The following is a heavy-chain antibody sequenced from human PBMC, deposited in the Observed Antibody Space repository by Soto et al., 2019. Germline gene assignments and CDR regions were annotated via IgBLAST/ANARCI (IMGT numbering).Heavy chain of an antibody. CDR2: IRSNGRT. CDR1: GFTFSASA. D-gene: IGHD2-15*01. J-gene: IGHJ4*02. V-gene: IGHV3-73*02. Sequence: EVQLVESGGGLVQPGGSLELSCAASGFTFSASAMHWVRQASGKGLEWVGRIRSNGRTAYAASMQGRFTISRDDSKKTAYLQLISLKTDDTAVYYCARLDCSGGSCYPYYFEHWGQGALVTVSA. CDR3: ARLDCSGGSCYPYYFEH.